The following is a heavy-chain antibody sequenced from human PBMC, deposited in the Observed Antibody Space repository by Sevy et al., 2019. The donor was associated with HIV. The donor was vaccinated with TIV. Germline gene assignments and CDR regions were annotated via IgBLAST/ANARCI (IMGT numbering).Heavy chain of an antibody. CDR3: ARDRSLNYYDSSGYYAYDAFDI. V-gene: IGHV3-48*01. Sequence: GSLRLSCAASGFTFSSYSMNWVRQAPGKGLEWVSYISSSSSTIYYADSVKGRFTISRDNAKNSLYLQMNSLRAEDTAVYYCARDRSLNYYDSSGYYAYDAFDIWGQGTMVTVSS. CDR2: ISSSSSTI. CDR1: GFTFSSYS. J-gene: IGHJ3*02. D-gene: IGHD3-22*01.